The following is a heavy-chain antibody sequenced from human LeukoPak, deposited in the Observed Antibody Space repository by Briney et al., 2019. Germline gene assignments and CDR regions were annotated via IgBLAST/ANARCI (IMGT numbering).Heavy chain of an antibody. V-gene: IGHV1-69*05. CDR3: ARGENIVVVPAAIRRPNFDY. CDR1: GGTFSSYA. J-gene: IGHJ4*02. D-gene: IGHD2-2*02. CDR2: IIPIFGTA. Sequence: SVKVSCKASGGTFSSYAISWVRQAPGQGLEWMGRIIPIFGTANYAQKFQGRVTITTDESTSTAYMELSSLRSDDTAVYYCARGENIVVVPAAIRRPNFDYWGQGTLVTVSS.